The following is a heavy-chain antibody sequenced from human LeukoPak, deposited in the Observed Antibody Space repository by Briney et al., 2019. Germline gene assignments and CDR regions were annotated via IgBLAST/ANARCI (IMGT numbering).Heavy chain of an antibody. CDR1: GVSISSGGYY. CDR2: ISYSGST. CDR3: ARDHDQRNYYYGMDV. V-gene: IGHV4-31*03. D-gene: IGHD3-16*01. Sequence: PSETLSLTCTVSGVSISSGGYYWSWIRQHPGQGLEWIGYISYSGSTYYNPSLNSRVTISVDTSKSQFSLMLSSVTAADTAVYYCARDHDQRNYYYGMDVWGQGTTVTVSS. J-gene: IGHJ6*01.